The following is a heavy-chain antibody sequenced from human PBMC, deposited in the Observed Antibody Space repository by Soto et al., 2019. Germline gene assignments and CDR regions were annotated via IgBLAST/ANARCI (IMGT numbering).Heavy chain of an antibody. CDR3: AREISSTPTVGDYYYYGMDV. D-gene: IGHD2-2*01. CDR1: GFTFSSYS. J-gene: IGHJ6*02. V-gene: IGHV3-21*01. Sequence: GGSLRLSCAASGFTFSSYSMNWVRQAPGKGLEWVSSISSSSSYIYYADSVKGRFTISRDNAKNSLYLQMNSLRAEDTAVYYCAREISSTPTVGDYYYYGMDVWGQGTTVTVSS. CDR2: ISSSSSYI.